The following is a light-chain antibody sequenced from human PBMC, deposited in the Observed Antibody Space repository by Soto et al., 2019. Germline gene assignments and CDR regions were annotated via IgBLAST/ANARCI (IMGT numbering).Light chain of an antibody. V-gene: IGKV3-20*01. Sequence: DTVFTQSPGTLSLSPGERATLSCRASQSVTNNYLTWYQQKPGQAPRLLIYGASSRATGIPDRFSGSGSGTDFTLTISRLEPEDFAVYYCQQYGIFPITFGQGTRRRL. CDR1: QSVTNNY. J-gene: IGKJ5*01. CDR2: GAS. CDR3: QQYGIFPIT.